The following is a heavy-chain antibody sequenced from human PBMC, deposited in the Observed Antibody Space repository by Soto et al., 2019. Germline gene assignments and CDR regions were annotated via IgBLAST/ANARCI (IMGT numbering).Heavy chain of an antibody. Sequence: PGGSLRLSCAASGFVFSDYYISWIRQAPGKGLEWVSYIGPSGSPIYYADSLRGRFTISRVNAENSVYLQMNSLRAEDTAVYYCARGHYGSDVWGQGTTVTVSS. V-gene: IGHV3-11*01. CDR2: IGPSGSPI. CDR1: GFVFSDYY. CDR3: ARGHYGSDV. J-gene: IGHJ6*02.